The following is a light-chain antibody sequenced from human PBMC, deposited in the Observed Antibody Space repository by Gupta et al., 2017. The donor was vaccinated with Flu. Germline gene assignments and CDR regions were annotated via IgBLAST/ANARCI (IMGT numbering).Light chain of an antibody. CDR3: NQYGRSPWT. CDR2: GAS. V-gene: IGKV3-20*01. CDR1: QNATSNY. J-gene: IGKJ1*01. Sequence: IVLSHSPATVSLSPGESATLSCTARQNATSNYLAWYLQKPGQAPKLLIYGASGRATGIPDRFTGSGSGTDFTLKISRVEPEDFAIYYCNQYGRSPWTFGQGTKVEIK.